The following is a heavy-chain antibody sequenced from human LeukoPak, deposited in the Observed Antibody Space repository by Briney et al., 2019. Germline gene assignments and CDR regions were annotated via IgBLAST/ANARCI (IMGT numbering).Heavy chain of an antibody. CDR3: VRDLEIVTIPAGITPGDDFDY. CDR2: INTDGSIR. J-gene: IGHJ4*02. Sequence: GGSLRLSCAASGFTFRSKWMHWVRQAPGKGLVWVSRINTDGSIRSYADSVKGRFTISRDNAKNTLYLEMNSLRVEDTAVYYCVRDLEIVTIPAGITPGDDFDYWGQGALVTVSA. D-gene: IGHD2-15*01. V-gene: IGHV3-74*01. CDR1: GFTFRSKW.